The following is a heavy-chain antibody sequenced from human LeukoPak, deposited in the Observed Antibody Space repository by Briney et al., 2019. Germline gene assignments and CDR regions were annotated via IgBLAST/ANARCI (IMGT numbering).Heavy chain of an antibody. CDR1: GFTFSSYE. CDR3: AKDSIEGGVVIRLSY. CDR2: ISSSGSTI. V-gene: IGHV3-48*03. J-gene: IGHJ4*02. Sequence: PGGSLRLSCAASGFTFSSYEMNWVRQAPGKGLEWVSYISSSGSTIYCADSVKGRFTISRDNAKNSLYLQMNSLRAEDTAVYYCAKDSIEGGVVIRLSYWGQGALVTVSS. D-gene: IGHD3-3*01.